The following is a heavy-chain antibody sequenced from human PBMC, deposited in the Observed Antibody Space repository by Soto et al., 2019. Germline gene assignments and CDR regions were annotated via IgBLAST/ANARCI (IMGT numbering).Heavy chain of an antibody. V-gene: IGHV1-69*12. CDR3: ARLDCGGDCYLFDY. Sequence: QVQLVQSGAEVKKPGSSVKVSCKASGGTFSSYAISWVRQAPGQGLEWMGGIIPIFGTANYAQKFQGRVTITADESMSTDYMELGSLRSEDTAVYYCARLDCGGDCYLFDYWGQGTLVTVSS. J-gene: IGHJ4*02. CDR2: IIPIFGTA. D-gene: IGHD2-21*02. CDR1: GGTFSSYA.